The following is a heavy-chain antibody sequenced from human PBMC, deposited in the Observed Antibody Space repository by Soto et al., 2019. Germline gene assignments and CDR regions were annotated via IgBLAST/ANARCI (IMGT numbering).Heavy chain of an antibody. V-gene: IGHV4-31*03. D-gene: IGHD2-15*01. J-gene: IGHJ6*04. Sequence: SETLSLTCTVSGDSISSGAYYWSWIRQHPGKGLEWIGYIYYSGSIYYNPSLKSRVTISVDTSKKQFSLKLTSVTAADTAVYYCAREIVDVVTMDVWGKGTTVTVSS. CDR1: GDSISSGAYY. CDR2: IYYSGSI. CDR3: AREIVDVVTMDV.